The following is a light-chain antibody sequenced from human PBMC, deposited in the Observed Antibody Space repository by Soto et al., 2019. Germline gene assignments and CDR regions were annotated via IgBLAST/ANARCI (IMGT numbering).Light chain of an antibody. CDR1: QSVSSY. CDR3: QQRSNWPPT. Sequence: EIVLTQSPATLSLSPGERATLSCRASQSVSSYLAWYQQKPGQAPRLLIYDASNRATGIPARFSGSGSGTDFTLTISSLEPVDFVLYYCQQRSNWPPTFGGGTKVEIK. V-gene: IGKV3-11*01. CDR2: DAS. J-gene: IGKJ4*01.